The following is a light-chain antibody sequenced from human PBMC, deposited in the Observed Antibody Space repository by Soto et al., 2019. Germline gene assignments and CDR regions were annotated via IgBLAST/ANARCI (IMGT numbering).Light chain of an antibody. Sequence: EVVLTQSPVTLSLSPGERATLSCSASQSFRGLLAWYQQKPGQAPRLLIYDAYNRATGIPPRFSGSGSGKDFTLTISSLEPEDSAVYYCQQRHMWPITFGQGTRLEIK. CDR2: DAY. J-gene: IGKJ5*01. CDR1: QSFRGL. CDR3: QQRHMWPIT. V-gene: IGKV3-11*01.